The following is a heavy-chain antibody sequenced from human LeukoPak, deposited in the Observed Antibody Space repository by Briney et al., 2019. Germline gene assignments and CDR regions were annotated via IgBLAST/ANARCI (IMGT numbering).Heavy chain of an antibody. Sequence: PSETLSLTCTVSGGSINSFFWSWIRQPPGKGLEWIGYVHSSSSTKCNASLKSRLIISVDMSKNQFSLELRSVSVADTAVYYCARLAPGNYDILTGDPKVVFDYWGQGALVTVSS. CDR1: GGSINSFF. J-gene: IGHJ4*02. V-gene: IGHV4-59*01. D-gene: IGHD3-9*01. CDR2: VHSSSST. CDR3: ARLAPGNYDILTGDPKVVFDY.